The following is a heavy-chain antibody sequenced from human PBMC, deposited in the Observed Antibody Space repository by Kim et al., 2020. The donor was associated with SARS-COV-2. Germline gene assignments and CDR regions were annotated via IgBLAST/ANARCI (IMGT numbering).Heavy chain of an antibody. J-gene: IGHJ5*02. CDR2: GGT. V-gene: IGHV1-2*02. CDR3: ARGPDWFDP. Sequence: GGTNYAQKFQGRVTMTRDTSISTAYMELSRLRSDDTAVYYCARGPDWFDPWGQGTLVTVSS.